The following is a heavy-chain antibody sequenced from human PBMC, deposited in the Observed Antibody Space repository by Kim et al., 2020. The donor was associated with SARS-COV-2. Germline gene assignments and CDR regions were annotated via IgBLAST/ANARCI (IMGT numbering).Heavy chain of an antibody. D-gene: IGHD2-15*01. V-gene: IGHV1-3*01. CDR2: IIPGIGTA. Sequence: ASVKVSCKASGCSFTSSAIRWVRQAPGQRLEWMGRIIPGIGTAKYSQNIQGRVPITMDTSPSTAYMELSSLRSEDTAGYYCAVASRLQINDCYYYIDLWG. J-gene: IGHJ6*03. CDR1: GCSFTSSA. CDR3: AVASRLQINDCYYYIDL.